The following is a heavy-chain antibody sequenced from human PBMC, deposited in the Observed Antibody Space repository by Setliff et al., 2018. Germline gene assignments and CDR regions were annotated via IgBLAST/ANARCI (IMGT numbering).Heavy chain of an antibody. Sequence: PSETLSLTCTVSGDSIRRGDYWSWIRQHPGKGLEWIGYIHHSGETFYNPSLRSRVIISVDTSKNQFSLKVTSLIAADTAVYYCARARDSIDFDYFDYWGRGTPVTSPQ. D-gene: IGHD3-3*02. CDR2: IHHSGET. V-gene: IGHV4-31*03. CDR3: ARARDSIDFDYFDY. J-gene: IGHJ4*02. CDR1: GDSIRRGDY.